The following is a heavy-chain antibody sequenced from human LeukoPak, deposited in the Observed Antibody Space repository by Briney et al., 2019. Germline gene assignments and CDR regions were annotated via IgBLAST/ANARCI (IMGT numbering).Heavy chain of an antibody. CDR1: GFTFSTYS. V-gene: IGHV3-21*01. J-gene: IGHJ4*02. CDR2: ISPDSNYK. CDR3: ARGRFNYDNTGYSSFYY. Sequence: KPGESLRLSCAASGFTFSTYSMNWLRLAPGKGLEWVSSISPDSNYKYYVDSVKGRFTISRDNAKSSLYLQMNSLRAEDTAVYYCARGRFNYDNTGYSSFYYWGQGTLVTVSS. D-gene: IGHD3-22*01.